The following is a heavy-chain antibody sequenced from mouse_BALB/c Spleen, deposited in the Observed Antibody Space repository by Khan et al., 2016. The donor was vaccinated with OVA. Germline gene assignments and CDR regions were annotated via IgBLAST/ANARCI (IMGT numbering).Heavy chain of an antibody. Sequence: VQLKESGAELVKPGASVKLSCTASGFNIKDTYMHWVKQRPEQGLEWIGRIDPANGNTKYDPKFQGKATITADTSSNTAYLQLSSLTSEDTAVYYCASVRDYYAMDYWGQGTSVTVSS. CDR2: IDPANGNT. CDR3: ASVRDYYAMDY. CDR1: GFNIKDTY. D-gene: IGHD1-1*01. J-gene: IGHJ4*01. V-gene: IGHV14-3*02.